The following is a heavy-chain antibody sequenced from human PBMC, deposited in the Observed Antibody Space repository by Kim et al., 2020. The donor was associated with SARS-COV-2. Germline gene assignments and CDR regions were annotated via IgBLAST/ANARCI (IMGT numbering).Heavy chain of an antibody. CDR1: GFTFTTYA. CDR3: ARGLRGGAVAGSHDS. Sequence: GGSLRLSCAASGFTFTTYAMHWVRQAPGKGLEWVAVISYDGITKYYTDSVKGRFTISRDNSKNTLFLQMNSLRAEDTAVYYCARGLRGGAVAGSHDSWGQGTLVTVSS. D-gene: IGHD6-19*01. J-gene: IGHJ5*01. CDR2: ISYDGITK. V-gene: IGHV3-30*04.